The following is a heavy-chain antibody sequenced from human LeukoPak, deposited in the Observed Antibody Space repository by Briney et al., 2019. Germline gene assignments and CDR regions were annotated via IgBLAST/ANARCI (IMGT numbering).Heavy chain of an antibody. CDR3: ARGRHGSAYYIDY. D-gene: IGHD5-24*01. J-gene: IGHJ4*02. Sequence: SQTLSLTCSVSGGSISSGSYYWSWIRQPAGKGLEWIGRMHTGGSTNYNPSLKSRATISTDTSKNQFSLKLTSVTAADTAIYYCARGRHGSAYYIDYWGQGTLVTVSS. CDR2: MHTGGST. V-gene: IGHV4-61*02. CDR1: GGSISSGSYY.